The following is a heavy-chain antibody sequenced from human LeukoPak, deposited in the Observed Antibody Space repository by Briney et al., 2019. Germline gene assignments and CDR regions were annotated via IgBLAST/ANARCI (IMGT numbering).Heavy chain of an antibody. CDR1: GFTVITND. D-gene: IGHD1-14*01. CDR3: ARGVEPLAANTLAY. V-gene: IGHV3-53*01. J-gene: IGHJ4*02. CDR2: LYSDGNT. Sequence: PGGSLRLSCAASGFTVITNDMTWVRQAPGKGLEWVSVLYSDGNTKYADSVQGRLTISRDNSKNTRYLEMNSLSPDDTAVYYCARGVEPLAANTLAYWGQGTLVTVSS.